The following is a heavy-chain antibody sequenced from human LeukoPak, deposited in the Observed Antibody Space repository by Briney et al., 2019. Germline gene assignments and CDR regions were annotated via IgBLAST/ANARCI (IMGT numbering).Heavy chain of an antibody. CDR1: GFTFSSYA. CDR2: ISGSGGST. J-gene: IGHJ6*03. D-gene: IGHD1-26*01. CDR3: AKDDGSFNNFMDV. Sequence: GGSLRLSCAASGFTFSSYAMRWVRQAPGKGLKWVSAISGSGGSTYYADSVKGRFTISRDNSKNTLYLQMNSLRAEDTAVYYCAKDDGSFNNFMDVWGKGTTVTVSS. V-gene: IGHV3-23*01.